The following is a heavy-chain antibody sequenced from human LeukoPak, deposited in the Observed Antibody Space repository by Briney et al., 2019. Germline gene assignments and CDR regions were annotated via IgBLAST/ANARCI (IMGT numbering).Heavy chain of an antibody. V-gene: IGHV1-69*13. D-gene: IGHD3-10*01. CDR3: ARDGAGGYSPFDY. CDR1: GGTFSSYA. CDR2: IIPIFGTA. Sequence: SVKVSCKASGGTFSSYAISWVRQAPGQGLEWMGGIIPIFGTANYAQKFQGRVTITADESTSTAYMELSSLRSEDTAVYYCARDGAGGYSPFDYWGQGTLVTVSS. J-gene: IGHJ4*02.